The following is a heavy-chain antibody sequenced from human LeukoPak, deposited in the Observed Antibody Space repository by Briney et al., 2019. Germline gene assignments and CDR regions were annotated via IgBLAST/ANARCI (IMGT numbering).Heavy chain of an antibody. CDR1: GGTFSSYA. D-gene: IGHD1-7*01. V-gene: IGHV1-69*05. J-gene: IGHJ5*02. CDR2: IIPIFGTA. Sequence: ASVKVSCKASGGTFSSYAISWVRQAPGQGLEWMGGIIPIFGTANYAQKFQGRVTITRDTSINTAYMELSSLSSEDTAVYYCARRNFGSPRWFDPWGQGTLVTVSS. CDR3: ARRNFGSPRWFDP.